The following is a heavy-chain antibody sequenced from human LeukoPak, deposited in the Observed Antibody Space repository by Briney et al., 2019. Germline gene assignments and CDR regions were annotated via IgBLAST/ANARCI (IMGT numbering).Heavy chain of an antibody. V-gene: IGHV4-30-2*01. CDR1: GGSISSGGYY. CDR2: IYHSGST. D-gene: IGHD3-22*01. J-gene: IGHJ5*02. Sequence: SETLSLTCTVSGGSISSGGYYWSWIRQPPGKGLEWIGYIYHSGSTYYNPSLKSRVTISVGRSKNQFSLKLSSVTAADTAVYYCARVGSGYGSFDPWGQGTLVTVSS. CDR3: ARVGSGYGSFDP.